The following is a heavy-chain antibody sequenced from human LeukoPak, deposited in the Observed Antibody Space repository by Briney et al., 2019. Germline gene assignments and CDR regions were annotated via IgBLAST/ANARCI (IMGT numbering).Heavy chain of an antibody. Sequence: SETLSLTCTVSGGSISSSSYYWGWIRQPPGKGLEWIGDISYSGSTYYSPSLKSRVTTPVDTSKNQFSLKLNPVTATDTAVYYCARRGGSGRAFDIWGQGTMVTVSS. D-gene: IGHD1-26*01. J-gene: IGHJ3*02. V-gene: IGHV4-39*01. CDR1: GGSISSSSYY. CDR3: ARRGGSGRAFDI. CDR2: ISYSGST.